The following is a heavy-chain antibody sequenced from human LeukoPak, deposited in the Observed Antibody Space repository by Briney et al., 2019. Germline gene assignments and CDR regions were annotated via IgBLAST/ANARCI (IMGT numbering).Heavy chain of an antibody. D-gene: IGHD6-25*01. J-gene: IGHJ4*02. V-gene: IGHV3-7*02. CDR1: GFIFSNYW. Sequence: GGSLRLSCAASGFIFSNYWMAWVRQAPGKGLEWVAMIHPDGSGKSYVDSVRGRFTISRDNAKNSLFLQMNSLRVEDTAVYYCASQASARFDCWGQGTLVTVSS. CDR2: IHPDGSGK. CDR3: ASQASARFDC.